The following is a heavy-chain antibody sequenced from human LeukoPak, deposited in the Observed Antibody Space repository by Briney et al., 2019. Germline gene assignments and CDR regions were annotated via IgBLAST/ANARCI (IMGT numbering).Heavy chain of an antibody. CDR2: INWNGGST. D-gene: IGHD3-22*01. CDR1: GFTFDDYG. V-gene: IGHV3-20*04. CDR3: ARVRNYYDSSGPKRGAFDI. J-gene: IGHJ3*02. Sequence: GGSLRLSCAASGFTFDDYGMSWVRQAPGKGLEWVSGINWNGGSTGYADSVKVLFTISRDNAKNSLYLQMNSLRAEDTALYYCARVRNYYDSSGPKRGAFDIWGQGTMVAVSS.